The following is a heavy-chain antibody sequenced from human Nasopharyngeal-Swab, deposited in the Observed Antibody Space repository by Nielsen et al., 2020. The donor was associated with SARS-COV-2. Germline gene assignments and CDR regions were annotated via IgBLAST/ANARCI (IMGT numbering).Heavy chain of an antibody. CDR3: AREDLGYSYGA. V-gene: IGHV1-18*01. Sequence: WVRQAPGQGLEWMGWISAYNGNTNYAQKLQGRVTITADKSTSTAYMELSSLRSEDTAVYYCAREDLGYSYGAWGQGTLVTVSS. CDR2: ISAYNGNT. J-gene: IGHJ5*02. D-gene: IGHD5-18*01.